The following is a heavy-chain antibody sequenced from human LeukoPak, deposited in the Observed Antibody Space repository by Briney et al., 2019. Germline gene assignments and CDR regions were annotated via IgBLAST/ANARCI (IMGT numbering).Heavy chain of an antibody. CDR1: GGSISSYY. CDR2: IYTSGST. J-gene: IGHJ5*02. V-gene: IGHV4-4*07. D-gene: IGHD2-2*02. CDR3: ARESRWAVPAAIDWFDP. Sequence: SETLSLTCTVSGGSISSYYRSWIRQPAGKGLEWIGRIYTSGSTNYNPSPKSRVTMSVDTSKNQFSLKLSSVTAADTAVYYCARESRWAVPAAIDWFDPWGQGTLVTVSS.